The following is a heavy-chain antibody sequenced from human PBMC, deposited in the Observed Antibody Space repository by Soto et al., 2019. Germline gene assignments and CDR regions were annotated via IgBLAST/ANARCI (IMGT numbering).Heavy chain of an antibody. J-gene: IGHJ6*02. Sequence: GGSLRLSCAASGFTFSSYGMHWVRQAPGKGLEWVAVISYDGSNKYYADSVKGRFTISRDNSKNTLYLQMNSLRDEDTAVYYCAKDRYCSSTSCYPDYYYYGMDVWGQGTTVTVSS. CDR3: AKDRYCSSTSCYPDYYYYGMDV. CDR1: GFTFSSYG. D-gene: IGHD2-2*01. V-gene: IGHV3-30*18. CDR2: ISYDGSNK.